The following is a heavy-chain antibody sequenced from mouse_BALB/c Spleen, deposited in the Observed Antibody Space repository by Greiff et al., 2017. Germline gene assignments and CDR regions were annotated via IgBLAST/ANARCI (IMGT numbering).Heavy chain of an antibody. CDR1: GFTFSSFG. CDR2: ISSGSSTI. D-gene: IGHD1-2*01. Sequence: EVMLVESGGGLVQPGGSRKLSCAASGFTFSSFGMHWVRQAPEKGLEWVAYISSGSSTIYYADTVKGRFTISRDNPKNTLFLQMTSLRSEDTAMYYCARDGLWVTTAPGFAYWGQGTLVTVSA. CDR3: ARDGLWVTTAPGFAY. J-gene: IGHJ3*01. V-gene: IGHV5-17*02.